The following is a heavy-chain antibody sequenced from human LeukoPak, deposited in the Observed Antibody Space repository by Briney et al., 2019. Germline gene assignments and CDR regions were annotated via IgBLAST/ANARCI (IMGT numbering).Heavy chain of an antibody. J-gene: IGHJ4*02. V-gene: IGHV4-61*02. Sequence: SETLSLTCSVSGYSISSGFHWAWIRQPAGKGLEWIGRIYTSGSTNYNPSLKSRVTISVDTSKKQFSLKLSSVTAADTAVYYCARRRWGYGSGSYDYWGQGTLVTVSS. CDR2: IYTSGST. D-gene: IGHD3-10*01. CDR3: ARRRWGYGSGSYDY. CDR1: GYSISSGFH.